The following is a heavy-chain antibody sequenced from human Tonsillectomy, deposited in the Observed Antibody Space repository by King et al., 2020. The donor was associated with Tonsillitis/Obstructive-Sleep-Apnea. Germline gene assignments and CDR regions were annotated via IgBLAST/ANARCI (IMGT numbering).Heavy chain of an antibody. CDR3: ARLDYGDPNWYFDL. J-gene: IGHJ2*01. CDR2: INHSGST. D-gene: IGHD4-17*01. CDR1: GGSFRGYY. V-gene: IGHV4-34*01. Sequence: VQLQQWGAGLLKPSETLSLNCVVYGGSFRGYYWSWIRQPPGKGLEWIGEINHSGSTDYNPSLKSRVTISVDTSKNQFSLQLSSVTAADTAVYYCARLDYGDPNWYFDLWGRGTLVTVSS.